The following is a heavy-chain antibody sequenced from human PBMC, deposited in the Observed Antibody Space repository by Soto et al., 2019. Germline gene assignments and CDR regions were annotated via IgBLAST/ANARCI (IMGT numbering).Heavy chain of an antibody. D-gene: IGHD2-15*01. CDR1: GFSFSDYA. J-gene: IGHJ4*02. V-gene: IGHV3-49*03. Sequence: EVQLVQSGGGLVQPGRSLRLSCTASGFSFSDYAIIWFRQAPGKGLEWVGFIRSKTYGGTPDYAASVKGRASISRVDSRIVAYLQLHRLHTEDTAMYYFARDGLYGSVFYGSGFDCWGQGTLVTVSS. CDR2: IRSKTYGGTP. CDR3: ARDGLYGSVFYGSGFDC.